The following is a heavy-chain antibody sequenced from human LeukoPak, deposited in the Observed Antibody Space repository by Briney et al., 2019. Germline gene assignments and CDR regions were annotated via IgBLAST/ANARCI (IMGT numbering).Heavy chain of an antibody. V-gene: IGHV3-23*01. CDR1: GFSFSNYA. D-gene: IGHD1-26*01. J-gene: IGHJ4*02. Sequence: PGGSLRLSCAASGFSFSNYAMSWVRQAPGKGLEWVSTISVGGDRTLYADSVKGRFTIPRDTSKNTLFLQMNSLRGEDTAVYYCAKDSGSYRKYYFDYWGQGTLVTVSS. CDR3: AKDSGSYRKYYFDY. CDR2: ISVGGDRT.